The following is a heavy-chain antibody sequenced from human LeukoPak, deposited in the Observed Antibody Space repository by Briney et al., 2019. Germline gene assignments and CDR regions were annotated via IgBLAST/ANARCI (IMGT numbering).Heavy chain of an antibody. V-gene: IGHV4-61*02. CDR3: ARDPVDGFAFFDY. J-gene: IGHJ4*02. Sequence: ASQTLSLTCTVSDGAISSGSYHWSWIRQPAGKGLEWIGGVQDSGSINYDPSLKSRVTISVDSSRKQFSLNLNSVTAADTAVYYCARDPVDGFAFFDYWGQGTLVTVPS. CDR1: DGAISSGSYH. D-gene: IGHD5-24*01. CDR2: VQDSGSI.